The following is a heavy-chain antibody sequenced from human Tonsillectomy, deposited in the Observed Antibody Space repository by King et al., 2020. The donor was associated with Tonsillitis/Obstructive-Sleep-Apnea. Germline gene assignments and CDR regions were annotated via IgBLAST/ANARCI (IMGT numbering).Heavy chain of an antibody. CDR3: ARNRDSFDGLQEWPFLDY. D-gene: IGHD5-18*01. J-gene: IGHJ4*02. CDR1: GFPFSIYA. Sequence: VQLVESGGGVVQPGRSLRLSCAASGFPFSIYAMHWVRQAPGKGLEWVAVISYDGSNKYYADSVKGRFTISRDNSKNTLYMQMNSLRAEDTAVYYCARNRDSFDGLQEWPFLDYWGQGTLVTVSS. CDR2: ISYDGSNK. V-gene: IGHV3-30*04.